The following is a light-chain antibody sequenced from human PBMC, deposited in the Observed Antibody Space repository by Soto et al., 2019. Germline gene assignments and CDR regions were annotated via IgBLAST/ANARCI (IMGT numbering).Light chain of an antibody. V-gene: IGKV3-15*01. CDR2: GAS. CDR3: QQYNNWPPYT. CDR1: QSVSSN. Sequence: EIVMTQSPATLSVSPGERATLSCRASQSVSSNLAWYQHKPGQAPRLLSYGASTRDPGIPARFSGSGSGTEFTLTISSLQSEYFAVYYCQQYNNWPPYTFGQGTKLEIK. J-gene: IGKJ2*01.